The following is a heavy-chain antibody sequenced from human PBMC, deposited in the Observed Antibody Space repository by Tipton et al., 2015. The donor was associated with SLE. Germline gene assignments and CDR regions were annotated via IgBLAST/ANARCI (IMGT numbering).Heavy chain of an antibody. J-gene: IGHJ3*02. CDR1: GGSISSGSYY. CDR3: ARGPGLLWFGERKGAFDI. CDR2: IYTSGST. D-gene: IGHD3-10*01. Sequence: TLSLTCTVSGGSISSGSYYWSWIRQPAGKGLEWIGYIYTSGSTNYNPSLKSRVNISVDTSKNQFSLKLSSVTAADTAVYYCARGPGLLWFGERKGAFDIWGQGTMVTVSS. V-gene: IGHV4-61*09.